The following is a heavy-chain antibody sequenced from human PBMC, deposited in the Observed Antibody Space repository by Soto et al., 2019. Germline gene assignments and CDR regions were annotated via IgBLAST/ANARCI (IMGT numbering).Heavy chain of an antibody. CDR1: GFTFSGSA. V-gene: IGHV3-73*01. D-gene: IGHD3-22*01. Sequence: XGSLKLSCAASGFTFSGSAMHWVRQASGKGLEWVGRIRSKANSYATAYAASVKGRFTISRDDSKNTAYLQMNSLKTEDTAVYYCTRHKVYYDSRGYHSYFDYWGQGTLVTVSS. CDR2: IRSKANSYAT. J-gene: IGHJ4*02. CDR3: TRHKVYYDSRGYHSYFDY.